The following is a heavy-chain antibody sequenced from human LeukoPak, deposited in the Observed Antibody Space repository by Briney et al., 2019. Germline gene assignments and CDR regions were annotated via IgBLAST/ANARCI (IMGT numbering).Heavy chain of an antibody. V-gene: IGHV3-23*01. CDR3: ARADMGGAFDI. D-gene: IGHD3-16*01. Sequence: GGSLRLSCTASGFTFSSYAMNWVRQAPGKGLEWVSGIGAGGTFTYYADSVKGRFTISRDNAKNTLYLQMNSLRAEDTAVYYCARADMGGAFDIWGQGTMVTVSS. CDR2: IGAGGTFT. CDR1: GFTFSSYA. J-gene: IGHJ3*02.